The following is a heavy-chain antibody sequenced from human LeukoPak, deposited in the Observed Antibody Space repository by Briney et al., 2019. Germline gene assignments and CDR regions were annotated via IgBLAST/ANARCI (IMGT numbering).Heavy chain of an antibody. CDR1: GFTFSNYV. Sequence: GGSLRLSCAASGFTFSNYVMSWVRQAPGKGLEWVSAIRGSDDSTWYADSVKGRFTVSRDNSKNTLYLQMNSLRDEDTAVYYCAKLLSGYCSRTSCLNWFDPWGQGTLVTVSS. V-gene: IGHV3-23*01. D-gene: IGHD2-2*01. J-gene: IGHJ5*02. CDR3: AKLLSGYCSRTSCLNWFDP. CDR2: IRGSDDST.